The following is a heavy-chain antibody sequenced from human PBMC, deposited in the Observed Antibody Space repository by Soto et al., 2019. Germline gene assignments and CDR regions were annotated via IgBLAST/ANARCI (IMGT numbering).Heavy chain of an antibody. CDR2: INDSGST. Sequence: SETLSLTCAVYGGSFSGYHWSWIRQPPGKGLEWIGEINDSGSTEYNPSLKSRVTISVDTSKNHFSLELSSVTAADTAIYYCRSSTSCYDESCVDVWGQGTMVTVSS. CDR3: RSSTSCYDESCVDV. V-gene: IGHV4-34*01. CDR1: GGSFSGYH. J-gene: IGHJ6*02. D-gene: IGHD2-2*01.